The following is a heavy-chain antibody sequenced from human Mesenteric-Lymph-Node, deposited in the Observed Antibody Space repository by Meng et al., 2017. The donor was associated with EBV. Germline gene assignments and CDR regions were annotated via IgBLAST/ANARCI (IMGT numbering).Heavy chain of an antibody. D-gene: IGHD3-10*01. Sequence: QVQLQESGPGLVKPSGTLSPTCAVSGDSISSANWWSWVRQPPGEGLEWIAEISESGNINYNPSLKSRVTTSVDTPKNQFFLKLNSVTAADTAVYYCAAGGVRGEFDYWGQGILVTVSS. CDR1: GDSISSANW. CDR3: AAGGVRGEFDY. J-gene: IGHJ4*02. V-gene: IGHV4-4*02. CDR2: ISESGNI.